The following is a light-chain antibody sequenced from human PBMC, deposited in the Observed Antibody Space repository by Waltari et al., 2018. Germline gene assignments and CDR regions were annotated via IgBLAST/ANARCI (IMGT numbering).Light chain of an antibody. CDR2: DAS. J-gene: IGKJ1*01. CDR1: QSVSRS. Sequence: EIVLTQSPGTLSLSPGERANLSCRASQSVSRSLTWYQQKPGQAPRLLIYDASSRATGIPDRFSGSGSGTDFSLTISRLQPEDFAVYYRQHYVRLPATFGQGTKVEIK. CDR3: QHYVRLPAT. V-gene: IGKV3-20*01.